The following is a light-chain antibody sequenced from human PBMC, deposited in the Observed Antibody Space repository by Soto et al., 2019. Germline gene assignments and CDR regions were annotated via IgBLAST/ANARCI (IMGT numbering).Light chain of an antibody. J-gene: IGLJ2*01. CDR1: NIGRYS. CDR2: YDN. V-gene: IGLV3-21*04. CDR3: QVWDSNGDHVV. Sequence: SYELTQPPSVSVAPGKTARITCWGSNIGRYSVHWYQQKPGQAPVLVIYYDNDLPSGIPERFSCSNSGNTATLNVSRVEARDEADYYCQVWDSNGDHVVFGGGTKVTVL.